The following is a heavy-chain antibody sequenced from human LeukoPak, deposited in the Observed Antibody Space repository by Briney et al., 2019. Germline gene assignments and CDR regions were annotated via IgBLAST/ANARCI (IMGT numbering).Heavy chain of an antibody. CDR1: GGSISSYY. CDR2: IYTSGST. J-gene: IGHJ6*02. Sequence: SETLSLTCTVSGGSISSYYWSWIRQPAGKGLEWIGRIYTSGSTNYNPSLKSRVTISVDTSKNQFSLKLNSVTAADTAVYYCARDAYYYGMDVWGQGTTVTVSS. V-gene: IGHV4-4*07. CDR3: ARDAYYYGMDV.